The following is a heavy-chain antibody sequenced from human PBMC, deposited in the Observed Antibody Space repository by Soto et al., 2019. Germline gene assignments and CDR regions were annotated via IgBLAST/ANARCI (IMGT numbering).Heavy chain of an antibody. CDR3: TRGVGSSWTYYYYGMDV. D-gene: IGHD6-13*01. J-gene: IGHJ6*02. Sequence: GGSLRLSCTASGFTFGDYAMSWFRQAPGKGLEWVGFIRSKAYGGTTEYAASVKGRFTISRDDSKSIAYLQMNILKTEDTAVYYCTRGVGSSWTYYYYGMDVWGQGTTVTVSS. CDR2: IRSKAYGGTT. V-gene: IGHV3-49*03. CDR1: GFTFGDYA.